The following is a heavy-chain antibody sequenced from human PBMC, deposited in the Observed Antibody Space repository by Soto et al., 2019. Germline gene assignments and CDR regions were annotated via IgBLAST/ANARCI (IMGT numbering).Heavy chain of an antibody. Sequence: GGSLRLSCAASGFTFSDYYMSWIRQAPGKGLEWVSYISSSGSTIYYADSVKGRFTISRDNAKNSLYLQMNSLRAEDTAVYYCASPPLYCSGGSCSFDYWGQGTLVTVSS. J-gene: IGHJ4*02. CDR3: ASPPLYCSGGSCSFDY. CDR2: ISSSGSTI. D-gene: IGHD2-15*01. CDR1: GFTFSDYY. V-gene: IGHV3-11*01.